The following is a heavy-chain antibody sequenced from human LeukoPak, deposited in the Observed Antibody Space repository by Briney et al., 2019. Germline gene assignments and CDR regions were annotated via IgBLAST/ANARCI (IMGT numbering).Heavy chain of an antibody. J-gene: IGHJ6*03. Sequence: PGGSLRLSCAASGFTFSSYSMNWVRQAPGKGLEWVSSISSSSSNIYYADSVKGRFTISRDNAKNSLYLQMNSLRAEDTAVYYCARDGSQRYCSGGSCYYYYYYYMDVWGKGTTVTVSS. V-gene: IGHV3-21*01. CDR3: ARDGSQRYCSGGSCYYYYYYYMDV. D-gene: IGHD2-15*01. CDR2: ISSSSSNI. CDR1: GFTFSSYS.